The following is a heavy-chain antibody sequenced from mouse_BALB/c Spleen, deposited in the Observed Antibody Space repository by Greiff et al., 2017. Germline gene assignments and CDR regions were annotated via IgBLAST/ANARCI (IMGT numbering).Heavy chain of an antibody. CDR1: GYSITSGYY. CDR2: ISYDGSN. Sequence: EVQLQESGPGLVKPSQSLSLTCSVTGYSITSGYYWNWIRQFPGNKLEWMGYISYDGSNNYNPSLKNRISITRDTSKNQFFLKLNSVTTEDTATYYCAREGNRYWYFDVWGAGTTVTVSS. V-gene: IGHV3-6*02. J-gene: IGHJ1*01. D-gene: IGHD2-1*01. CDR3: AREGNRYWYFDV.